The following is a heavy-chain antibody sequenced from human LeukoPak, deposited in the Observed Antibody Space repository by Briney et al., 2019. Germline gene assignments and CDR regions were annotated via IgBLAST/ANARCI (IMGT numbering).Heavy chain of an antibody. CDR1: GGSFSGYY. CDR3: AREGRIAAAFYAFDI. J-gene: IGHJ3*02. CDR2: INHSGST. Sequence: KPSETLSLTCAVSGGSFSGYYWSWIRQPPGKGLEWIGEINHSGSTNYNPSLKSRVTISVDTSKNQFSLKLSSVTAADTAVYYCAREGRIAAAFYAFDIWGQGTMVTVSS. D-gene: IGHD6-13*01. V-gene: IGHV4-34*01.